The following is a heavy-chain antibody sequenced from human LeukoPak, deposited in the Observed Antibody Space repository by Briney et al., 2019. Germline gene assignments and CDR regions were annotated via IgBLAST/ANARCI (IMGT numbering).Heavy chain of an antibody. CDR1: GFTFSSYR. V-gene: IGHV3-7*01. CDR2: IKQDGSEK. D-gene: IGHD1-1*01. Sequence: PGGSLRLSCAASGFTFSSYRMTWVRQAPGKGLEWVANIKQDGSEKYYVDSVKGRFIISRDNAKNSLYLQMNSLRAEDTAVYYCATLQLPDHPFDSWGQGTLVTVSS. CDR3: ATLQLPDHPFDS. J-gene: IGHJ4*02.